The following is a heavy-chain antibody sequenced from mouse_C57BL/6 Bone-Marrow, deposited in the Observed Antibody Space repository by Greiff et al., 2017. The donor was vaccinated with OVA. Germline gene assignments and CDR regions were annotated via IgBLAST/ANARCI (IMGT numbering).Heavy chain of an antibody. D-gene: IGHD1-1*01. CDR3: AISRYYYGSSPPYFDY. CDR2: IYPRSGNT. V-gene: IGHV1-81*01. Sequence: VQLQQSGAELARPGASVKLSCKASGYTFTSYGISWVKQRTGQGLEWIGEIYPRSGNTYYNEKFKGKATLTADKSSSTAYMELRSLTSEDSAVYFCAISRYYYGSSPPYFDYWGQGTTLTVSS. J-gene: IGHJ2*01. CDR1: GYTFTSYG.